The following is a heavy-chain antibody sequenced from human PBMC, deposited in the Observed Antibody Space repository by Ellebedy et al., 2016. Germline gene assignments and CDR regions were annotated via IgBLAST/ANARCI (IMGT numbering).Heavy chain of an antibody. D-gene: IGHD1-26*01. Sequence: ASVKVSCRVSGYTLTESSMHWVRQAPGKGLEWMGGFDPEDGETIYAQKFQGRVTMTEDTSTDAAYMELSSLRSEDTAVYYCATEIVGATTGEYFQHWGQGTLVTVSS. J-gene: IGHJ1*01. V-gene: IGHV1-24*01. CDR3: ATEIVGATTGEYFQH. CDR1: GYTLTESS. CDR2: FDPEDGET.